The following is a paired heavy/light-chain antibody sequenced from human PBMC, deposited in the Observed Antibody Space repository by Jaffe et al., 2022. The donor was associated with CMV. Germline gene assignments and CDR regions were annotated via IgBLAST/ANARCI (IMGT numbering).Heavy chain of an antibody. J-gene: IGHJ5*02. CDR2: IKEDGSEK. V-gene: IGHV3-7*03. D-gene: IGHD3-3*01. CDR1: GFSFSNYW. Sequence: EVQLVESGGDLVQPGGSLRLSCADSGFSFSNYWMTWVRQAPGKGLEWVAKIKEDGSEKYYVDSVKGRFAISRDNAKSSVFLQMDNLKVEDTAVYYCARVNYYDFWDGYGRGDWFDPWGQGTLVTVSS. CDR3: ARVNYYDFWDGYGRGDWFDP.
Light chain of an antibody. J-gene: IGKJ1*01. V-gene: IGKV1-39*01. Sequence: DIQMTQSPSSLSASVGDRVTITCRPTQSISNYLNWYQQKPGKAPELLIFVASNLQSGVSSRFSGSGSGTNFTLTISSLQPEDFATYYCQQTYSTPPTFGQGTKVEIK. CDR3: QQTYSTPPT. CDR1: QSISNY. CDR2: VAS.